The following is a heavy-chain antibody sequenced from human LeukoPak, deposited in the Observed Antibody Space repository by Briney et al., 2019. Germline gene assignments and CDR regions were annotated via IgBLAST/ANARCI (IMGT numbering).Heavy chain of an antibody. D-gene: IGHD3-22*01. V-gene: IGHV3-48*01. J-gene: IGHJ4*02. CDR1: GVTFSSYA. CDR2: ISSSSGTI. Sequence: PGGSLRLSCAASGVTFSSYAMSWVRQAPGKGLEWVSYISSSSGTIYYADSLKGRFTISRDNAKNSLYLQMNSLRAEDTAVYYCARGFHRRLYDSSAYYSYWGQGTLVTVSS. CDR3: ARGFHRRLYDSSAYYSY.